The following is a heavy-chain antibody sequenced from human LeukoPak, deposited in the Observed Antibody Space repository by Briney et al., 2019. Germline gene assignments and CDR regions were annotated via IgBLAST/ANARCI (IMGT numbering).Heavy chain of an antibody. J-gene: IGHJ4*02. CDR3: AKDRRAGSYDY. Sequence: GGSLRLSCAASGFTFSGNGMTWVRQAPGKGLEWVSAISGSGGNTYYADSVKGRFTISRDNSKNTLYLQMNSLRAEDTAVYYCAKDRRAGSYDYWGQGTLVTVSS. CDR1: GFTFSGNG. CDR2: ISGSGGNT. D-gene: IGHD3-10*01. V-gene: IGHV3-23*01.